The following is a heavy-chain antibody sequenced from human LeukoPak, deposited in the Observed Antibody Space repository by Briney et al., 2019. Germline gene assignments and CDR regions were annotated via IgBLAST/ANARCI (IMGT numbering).Heavy chain of an antibody. Sequence: SVKVSCKASGGTVTTYTLTWVRQAPGQGLEWMRGIIPIFGTPNYAQKFQGRVTITADESTSTAYMELSSLRSEDTAVYYCARSPSGSYPFDYWGQGTLVTVSS. D-gene: IGHD1-26*01. V-gene: IGHV1-69*01. CDR2: IIPIFGTP. J-gene: IGHJ4*02. CDR1: GGTVTTYT. CDR3: ARSPSGSYPFDY.